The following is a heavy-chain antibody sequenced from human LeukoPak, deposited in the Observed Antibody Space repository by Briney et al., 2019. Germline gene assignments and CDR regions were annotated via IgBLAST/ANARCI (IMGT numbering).Heavy chain of an antibody. CDR2: IWYDGSNK. V-gene: IGHV3-33*01. CDR3: ARGVWGPENAFDI. J-gene: IGHJ3*02. Sequence: PGGSWRPPGAPLGLTLGSYGRDWVGKPPGKGLGGGEVIWYDGSNKSYADSVKGRFTISRDNSKNTLYLQMNSLRAEDTAVYYCARGVWGPENAFDIWGQGTMVTVSS. D-gene: IGHD3-16*01. CDR1: GLTLGSYG.